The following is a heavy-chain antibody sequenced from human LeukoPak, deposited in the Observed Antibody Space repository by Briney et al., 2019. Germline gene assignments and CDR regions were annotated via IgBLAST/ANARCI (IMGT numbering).Heavy chain of an antibody. CDR1: GGSISSSSYY. CDR3: ARDLGGYHRLDAFDI. V-gene: IGHV4-39*07. D-gene: IGHD1-26*01. Sequence: SETLSLTCTVSGGSISSSSYYWGWIRQPPGKGLEWIGSIYYSGSTYYNPSLKSRVTISVDTSKNQFSLKLSSVTAADTAVYYCARDLGGYHRLDAFDIWGQGTMVTVSS. J-gene: IGHJ3*02. CDR2: IYYSGST.